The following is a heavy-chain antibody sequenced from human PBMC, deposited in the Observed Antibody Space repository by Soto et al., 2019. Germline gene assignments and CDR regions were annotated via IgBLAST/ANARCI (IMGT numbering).Heavy chain of an antibody. CDR3: ARSDSRFLEWLSYYFDY. Sequence: GGSLRLSCAASGFTFSSYSMNWVRQAPGKGLEWVSYISSSSSTIYYADSVKGRFTISRDNAKNSLYLQMNSLRDEDTAVYYCARSDSRFLEWLSYYFDYWGQGTLVTVSS. D-gene: IGHD3-3*01. CDR2: ISSSSSTI. J-gene: IGHJ4*02. V-gene: IGHV3-48*02. CDR1: GFTFSSYS.